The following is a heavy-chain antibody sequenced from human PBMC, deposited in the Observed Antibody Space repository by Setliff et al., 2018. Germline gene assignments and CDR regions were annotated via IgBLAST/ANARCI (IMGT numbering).Heavy chain of an antibody. V-gene: IGHV3-33*01. CDR2: IWYDGSNK. CDR3: ARQATDY. CDR1: GFTFNNFA. J-gene: IGHJ4*02. Sequence: EGSLRLSCAASGFTFNNFAMHWVRQAPGKGLEWVAVIWYDGSNKYYADSVKGRFTISRDNSKNTLYLQMNSLRAEDTALYYCARQATDYWGQGTLVTVSS.